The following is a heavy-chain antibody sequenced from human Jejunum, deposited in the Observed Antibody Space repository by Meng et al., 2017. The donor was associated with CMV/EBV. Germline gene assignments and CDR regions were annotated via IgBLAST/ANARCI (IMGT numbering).Heavy chain of an antibody. J-gene: IGHJ3*01. Sequence: TSGSTSSSYTINWVRQAPGQGLEWMGRVIHLLNEANYAQNFQGRVTMAADKSTTTAYLDLRSLRSDDTAVYFCARDLGWPSSPFDLWGQGTVVTVSS. CDR3: ARDLGWPSSPFDL. D-gene: IGHD2-2*01. V-gene: IGHV1-69*08. CDR2: VIHLLNEA. CDR1: GSTSSSYT.